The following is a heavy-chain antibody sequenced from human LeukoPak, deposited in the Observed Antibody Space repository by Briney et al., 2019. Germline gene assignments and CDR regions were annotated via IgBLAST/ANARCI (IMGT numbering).Heavy chain of an antibody. V-gene: IGHV3-11*04. Sequence: AGSLRLSCAASGFTFSHYSMHWIRQAPGKGLEWVSFISSTGSTIYYADSVKGRFTISSDNAKNSLYLQMNSLRAEDTAVYYCARGYCGGDCHYPRYFDSRGQGTLVTVSS. CDR1: GFTFSHYS. J-gene: IGHJ4*02. D-gene: IGHD2-21*02. CDR3: ARGYCGGDCHYPRYFDS. CDR2: ISSTGSTI.